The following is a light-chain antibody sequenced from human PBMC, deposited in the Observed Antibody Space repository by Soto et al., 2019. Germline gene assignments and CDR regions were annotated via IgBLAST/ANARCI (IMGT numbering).Light chain of an antibody. CDR2: AAS. Sequence: DIQMTQSPSTLSASVGDRVTITCRASQSISSWLAWYQQKPGKAPKLLIYAASTLQSGVPSRFSGSGSGTEFTLTISSLQPEDFATYFCLHLNSYPISFGQGTRLEIK. J-gene: IGKJ5*01. CDR3: LHLNSYPIS. CDR1: QSISSW. V-gene: IGKV1-5*01.